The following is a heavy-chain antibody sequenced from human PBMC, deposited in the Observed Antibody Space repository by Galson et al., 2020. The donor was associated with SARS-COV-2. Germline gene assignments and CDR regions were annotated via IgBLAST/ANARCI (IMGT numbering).Heavy chain of an antibody. CDR3: AKAVFGYSYGLDYFDY. V-gene: IGHV3-30*18. J-gene: IGHJ4*02. CDR1: GFTFSSYG. CDR2: ISYDGSNK. Sequence: TGGSLRLSCAASGFTFSSYGMHWVRQAPGKGLEWVAVISYDGSNKYYADSVKGRFTISRDNSKNTLYLQMNSLRAEDTAVYYCAKAVFGYSYGLDYFDYWGQGTLVTVSS. D-gene: IGHD5-18*01.